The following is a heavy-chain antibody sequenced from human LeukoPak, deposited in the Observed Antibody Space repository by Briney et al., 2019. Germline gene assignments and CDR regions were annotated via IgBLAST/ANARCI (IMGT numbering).Heavy chain of an antibody. D-gene: IGHD3-10*01. CDR3: ARIVRGVIKGYYYYGMDV. CDR2: IYYSGST. J-gene: IGHJ6*02. Sequence: NPSETLSLTCTVSAGSISSNYWSWIRQPPGKGLEWIGNIYYSGSTNYNPSLKSRVTISVDTSKNQFSLKLSSVTAADTAVYYCARIVRGVIKGYYYYGMDVWGQGTTVTVSS. V-gene: IGHV4-59*08. CDR1: AGSISSNY.